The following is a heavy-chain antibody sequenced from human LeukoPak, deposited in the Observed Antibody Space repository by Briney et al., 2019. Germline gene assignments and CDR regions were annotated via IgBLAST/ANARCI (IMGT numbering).Heavy chain of an antibody. CDR3: AKDPYDSRVRVYYFDY. CDR2: ISGSGGST. CDR1: GFTFSSYA. Sequence: GGSLRLSCAASGFTFSSYARSWVRQAPGKGLEWVSAISGSGGSTYYADSVKGRFTISRDNSKNTLYLQMNSLRAEDTAVYYCAKDPYDSRVRVYYFDYWGQGTLVTVSS. J-gene: IGHJ4*02. D-gene: IGHD3-22*01. V-gene: IGHV3-23*01.